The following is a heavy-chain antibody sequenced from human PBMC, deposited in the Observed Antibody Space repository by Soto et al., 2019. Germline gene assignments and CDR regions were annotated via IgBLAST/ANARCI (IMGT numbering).Heavy chain of an antibody. CDR2: IKQDGSEK. D-gene: IGHD6-6*01. J-gene: IGHJ5*02. CDR1: GFPFSRYW. CDR3: GRDLPSISGRPGGWFDP. V-gene: IGHV3-7*01. Sequence: PGGSLRLSCAAFGFPFSRYWMSWVRQAPGKGLEWVANIKQDGSEKSYVDSVKGRFSISRDNAKNSLYLQMNSLRVEDTAVYFCGRDLPSISGRPGGWFDPWGQGTLVTVS.